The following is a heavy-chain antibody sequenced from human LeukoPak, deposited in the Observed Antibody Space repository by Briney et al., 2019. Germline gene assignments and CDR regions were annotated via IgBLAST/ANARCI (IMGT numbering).Heavy chain of an antibody. Sequence: PGGSLRLSCAASGFTFSNFGMSWVRQAPGKGLEWASSISTTGSDICYADSVRGRFTISRDNAKNSLYLQMTSLRVEDTAVYYCAREVTGYKSGQKYSWFDPRGQGTLVTASS. CDR1: GFTFSNFG. D-gene: IGHD6-19*01. J-gene: IGHJ5*02. CDR3: AREVTGYKSGQKYSWFDP. CDR2: ISTTGSDI. V-gene: IGHV3-21*06.